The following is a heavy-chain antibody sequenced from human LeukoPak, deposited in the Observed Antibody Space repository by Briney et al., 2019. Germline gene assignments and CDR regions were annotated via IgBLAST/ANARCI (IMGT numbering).Heavy chain of an antibody. V-gene: IGHV3-33*06. CDR3: AKSMTAVVTRYYFDY. D-gene: IGHD4-23*01. CDR2: IWFDGSNK. Sequence: GRSLRLSCAASGFTFSSYGMHWVRQAPGKGLEWVAVIWFDGSNKYYADSVKGRFTISRDNSKNTLYLQMNSLRAEDTAVYYCAKSMTAVVTRYYFDYWGQGTLVTVSS. CDR1: GFTFSSYG. J-gene: IGHJ4*02.